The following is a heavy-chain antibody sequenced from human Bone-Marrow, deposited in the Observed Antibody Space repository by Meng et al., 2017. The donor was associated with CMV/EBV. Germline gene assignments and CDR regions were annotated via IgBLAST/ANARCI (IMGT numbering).Heavy chain of an antibody. CDR3: ARRGDYSSSWMYFDF. Sequence: SGFTFSNFARHWVPQTPGKGLEWVAVISYDGNNKSYAASVKGRFTISRDNSKSTLFLQMNSPRSEDTAVYYCARRGDYSSSWMYFDFWGQGTLVTVSS. D-gene: IGHD6-6*01. CDR2: ISYDGNNK. CDR1: GFTFSNFA. V-gene: IGHV3-30*04. J-gene: IGHJ4*02.